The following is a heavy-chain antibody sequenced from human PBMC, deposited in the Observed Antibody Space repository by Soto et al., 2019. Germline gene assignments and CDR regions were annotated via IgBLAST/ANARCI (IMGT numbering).Heavy chain of an antibody. CDR1: GNTFTDSA. CDR3: ARDRVVVSPVEDEYYDILTGSTPDAFDI. Sequence: ASVKASCKASGNTFTDSAIHSVRQAPGQKHEWMGWVNAGNGNIKYSKKCQGRVTITRDTSASTAYMELSSLRSEDTAVYYCARDRVVVSPVEDEYYDILTGSTPDAFDIWGQGTMVTVSS. V-gene: IGHV1-3*01. D-gene: IGHD3-9*01. CDR2: VNAGNGNI. J-gene: IGHJ3*02.